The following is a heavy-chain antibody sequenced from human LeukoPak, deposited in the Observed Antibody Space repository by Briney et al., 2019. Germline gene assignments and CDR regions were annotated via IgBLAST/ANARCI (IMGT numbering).Heavy chain of an antibody. V-gene: IGHV4-59*01. CDR2: IYYSGST. CDR3: ARVMAAAGPIDY. J-gene: IGHJ4*02. D-gene: IGHD6-13*01. Sequence: SETLCLTCTVSGGSISSYYWSWIRQPPGKGLEWIGYIYYSGSTNYNPSLKSRVTISVDPSKNQFSLKLSSVTAADTAVYYCARVMAAAGPIDYWGQGTLVTVSS. CDR1: GGSISSYY.